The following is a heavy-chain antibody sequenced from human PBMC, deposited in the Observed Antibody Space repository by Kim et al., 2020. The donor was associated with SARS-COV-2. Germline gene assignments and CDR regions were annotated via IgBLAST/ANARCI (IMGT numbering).Heavy chain of an antibody. J-gene: IGHJ6*01. D-gene: IGHD3-10*01. CDR2: ISDRGIYT. CDR1: GLTFSRYA. CDR3: AKDNYGAAGSGYGMDV. V-gene: IGHV3-23*01. Sequence: GGSLRLSCAASGLTFSRYAMSWVRQAPGQGLEWVSSISDRGIYTFYADSVQGRFTISRDYSRDTLYLQMNSLRAEDTAIYYCAKDNYGAAGSGYGMDVWG.